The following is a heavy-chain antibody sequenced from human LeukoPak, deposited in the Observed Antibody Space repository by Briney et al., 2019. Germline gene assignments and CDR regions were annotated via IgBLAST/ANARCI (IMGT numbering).Heavy chain of an antibody. CDR2: ISSTSRYL. Sequence: GGSLRLSCAASGFTFSSYSMNWVRQAPGRGLEWVSSISSTSRYLYYAESVKGRFTISRHNSKNALYLQMNSLRAEDTAVYYCAREVGGSAFDIWGQGTMVTVSS. CDR3: AREVGGSAFDI. V-gene: IGHV3-21*04. J-gene: IGHJ3*02. CDR1: GFTFSSYS. D-gene: IGHD3-16*01.